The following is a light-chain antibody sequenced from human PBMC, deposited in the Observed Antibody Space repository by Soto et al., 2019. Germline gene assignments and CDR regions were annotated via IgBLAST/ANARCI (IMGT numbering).Light chain of an antibody. Sequence: DIQMTQSPSTLSASVGDRVTITCRASQSISSWLAWYQQKPGKAPKLLIYKESSLESGVPSRFSGSGSGTEFTLTISSLQPDDFATYYCQQYNSYSPVWTFGQGTKVEIK. V-gene: IGKV1-5*03. CDR1: QSISSW. CDR3: QQYNSYSPVWT. CDR2: KES. J-gene: IGKJ1*01.